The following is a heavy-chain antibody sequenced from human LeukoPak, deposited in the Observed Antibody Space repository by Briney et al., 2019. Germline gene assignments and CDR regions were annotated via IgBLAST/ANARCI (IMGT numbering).Heavy chain of an antibody. V-gene: IGHV4-34*01. CDR3: ARGLVVARHDAFDI. D-gene: IGHD2-21*01. CDR2: INHSGST. Sequence: PSETLSLTCAVYGGSFSGYYWSWIRQPPGKGLEWIGEINHSGSTNYSPSLKSRVTISVDTSKNQFSLKLSSVTAADTAVYYCARGLVVARHDAFDIWGQGTMVTVSS. J-gene: IGHJ3*02. CDR1: GGSFSGYY.